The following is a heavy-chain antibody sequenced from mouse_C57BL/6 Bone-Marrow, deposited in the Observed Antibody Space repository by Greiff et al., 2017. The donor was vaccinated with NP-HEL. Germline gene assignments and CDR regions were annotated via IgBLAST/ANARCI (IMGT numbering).Heavy chain of an antibody. Sequence: VQLQQPGAELVRPGSSVKLSCKASGYTFTSYWMDWVKQRPGQGLEWIGNIYPSDSETHYNQKFKDKATLTVDKSSSTAYMQLSSLTSEDSAVYYCAVYYDYPVDYWGQGTTLTVSS. CDR3: AVYYDYPVDY. D-gene: IGHD2-4*01. CDR1: GYTFTSYW. V-gene: IGHV1-61*01. J-gene: IGHJ2*01. CDR2: IYPSDSET.